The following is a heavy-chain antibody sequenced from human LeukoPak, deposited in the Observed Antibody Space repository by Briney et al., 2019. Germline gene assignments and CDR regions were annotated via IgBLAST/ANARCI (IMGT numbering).Heavy chain of an antibody. Sequence: GGSLRLSCAASGFTFSSYAMNWVRQAPGKGLEWVSAVSGSGGSTYYADSVRGRFTISRDNSKNTMYLQMNSLRAEDTAVYYCAELGITMIGGVWGKGTTVTVSS. J-gene: IGHJ6*04. V-gene: IGHV3-23*01. CDR1: GFTFSSYA. CDR2: VSGSGGST. D-gene: IGHD3-10*02. CDR3: AELGITMIGGV.